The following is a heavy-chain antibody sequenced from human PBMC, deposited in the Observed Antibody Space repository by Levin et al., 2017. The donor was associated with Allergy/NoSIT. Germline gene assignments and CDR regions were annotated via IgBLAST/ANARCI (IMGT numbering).Heavy chain of an antibody. Sequence: PGGSLRLSCAASGFTFDDYAMHWVRQAPGKGLEWVSGISWNSGSIVYADSVKGRFTISRDNAKNFLYLQMNSLRAEDTALYYCAKDITGAPGYYFDYWGQGTLVTVSS. J-gene: IGHJ4*02. CDR1: GFTFDDYA. D-gene: IGHD1-20*01. CDR2: ISWNSGSI. V-gene: IGHV3-9*01. CDR3: AKDITGAPGYYFDY.